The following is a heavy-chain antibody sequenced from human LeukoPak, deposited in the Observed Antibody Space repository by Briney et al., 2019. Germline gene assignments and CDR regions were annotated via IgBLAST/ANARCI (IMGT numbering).Heavy chain of an antibody. CDR3: ARADGSVAGPPSGH. J-gene: IGHJ4*02. CDR2: ISYDGSDK. CDR1: GFTVSNKY. Sequence: AGGSLRLSCAVSGFTVSNKYMNWIRQAPGKGLEWVAIISYDGSDKYYADSVKGRLTISRDNSKSTLYLQMISLRTEDTAVYYCARADGSVAGPPSGHWGQGTLVTVSS. D-gene: IGHD6-19*01. V-gene: IGHV3-30-3*01.